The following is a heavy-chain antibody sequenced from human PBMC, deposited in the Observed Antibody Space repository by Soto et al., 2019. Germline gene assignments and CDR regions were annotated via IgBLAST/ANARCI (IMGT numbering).Heavy chain of an antibody. CDR2: MNPNSGNT. J-gene: IGHJ6*03. CDR3: ARGGRRSENYDFWSGYYSTAYYYYYMDV. Sequence: ASVKVSCKASGYTFTSYDINWVRQATGQGLEWMGWMNPNSGNTGYAQKFQGRVTMTRNTSISTAYMELSSLRSEDTAVYYCARGGRRSENYDFWSGYYSTAYYYYYMDVWGKGTTVTVSS. V-gene: IGHV1-8*01. CDR1: GYTFTSYD. D-gene: IGHD3-3*01.